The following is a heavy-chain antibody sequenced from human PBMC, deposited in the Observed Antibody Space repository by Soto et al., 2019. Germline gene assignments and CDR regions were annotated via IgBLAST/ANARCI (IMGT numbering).Heavy chain of an antibody. CDR2: IDPSDSYS. CDR1: GYSFTTYW. D-gene: IGHD6-6*01. Sequence: GESLKISCKGSGYSFTTYWITWVRQIPGKGLEWMARIDPSDSYSNYSPSFQGHVTISADKSINTAYLQWSSLKASDTAMYYCARHRLSSSGAFDMWGQGTMVTVSS. V-gene: IGHV5-10-1*01. CDR3: ARHRLSSSGAFDM. J-gene: IGHJ3*02.